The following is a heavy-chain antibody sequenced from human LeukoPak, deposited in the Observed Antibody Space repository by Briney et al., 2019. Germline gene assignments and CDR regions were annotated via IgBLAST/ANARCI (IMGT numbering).Heavy chain of an antibody. Sequence: ASVKVSCKASGYTFTGYYMHWVRQAPGQGLEWMGWINPNSGGTNYAQKFQGRVTMTRDTSISTAYMELSRLRSDATAVYYRARHVPSSSTSCYVQNAFDISGQGTMVTVSS. J-gene: IGHJ3*02. CDR1: GYTFTGYY. CDR2: INPNSGGT. D-gene: IGHD2-2*01. V-gene: IGHV1-2*02. CDR3: ARHVPSSSTSCYVQNAFDI.